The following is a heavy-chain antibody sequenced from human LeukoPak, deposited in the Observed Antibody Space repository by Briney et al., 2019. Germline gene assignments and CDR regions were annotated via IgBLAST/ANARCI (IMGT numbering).Heavy chain of an antibody. CDR1: GLTFSNSD. CDR3: ARSLSGSRYFDY. J-gene: IGHJ4*02. Sequence: GGSLRLSCAASGLTFSNSDMNWVRRVPGRGRGWVSFISSTSITIYYADSVKGRFTISRDNAKNSLYLQMNSLRAEDTAVYYCARSLSGSRYFDYWGQGTLVTVSS. CDR2: ISSTSITI. D-gene: IGHD3-9*01. V-gene: IGHV3-48*04.